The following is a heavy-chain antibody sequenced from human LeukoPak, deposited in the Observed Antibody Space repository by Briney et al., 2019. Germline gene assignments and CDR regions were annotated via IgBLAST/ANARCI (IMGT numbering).Heavy chain of an antibody. V-gene: IGHV3-23*01. J-gene: IGHJ3*01. CDR3: AKDLALAGTGGGFDA. D-gene: IGHD6-19*01. Sequence: GGSLRLSCAASGFTFTTYAINWVRQASGKGLEWVSGISGDGDKAYYADSVNGRFTISRDNSRNTVSLHMSSLRAEDTALYYCAKDLALAGTGGGFDAWGQGTRVAVSS. CDR1: GFTFTTYA. CDR2: ISGDGDKA.